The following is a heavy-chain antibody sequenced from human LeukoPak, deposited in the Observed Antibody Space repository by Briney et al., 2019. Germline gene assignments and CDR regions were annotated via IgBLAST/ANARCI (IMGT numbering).Heavy chain of an antibody. Sequence: GRSLRLSCAASGMPFSSDAMSWVRQAPGKGLVWVSRINSDGINTSYADSVKGRFTISRDNAKNTLNLQMNSLRAEDTAVYYCARDLGQYYDTSDNWFDPWGQGTLVTVSS. D-gene: IGHD3-22*01. V-gene: IGHV3-74*01. CDR1: GMPFSSDA. CDR2: INSDGINT. CDR3: ARDLGQYYDTSDNWFDP. J-gene: IGHJ5*02.